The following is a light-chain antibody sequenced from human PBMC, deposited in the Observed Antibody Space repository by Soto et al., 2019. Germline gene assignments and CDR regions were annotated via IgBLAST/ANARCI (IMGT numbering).Light chain of an antibody. CDR2: GSS. J-gene: IGKJ2*01. CDR3: HLDGGSPPHT. Sequence: EIVLTQSPGTLSLSPGERATLSCRASQSVSSNHLAWYQQKPGQAPRLLIYGSSSRATGIPDRFSGSGSGTEFTITISRLEPEDFAGYFCHLDGGSPPHTVGQVTKVE. CDR1: QSVSSNH. V-gene: IGKV3-20*01.